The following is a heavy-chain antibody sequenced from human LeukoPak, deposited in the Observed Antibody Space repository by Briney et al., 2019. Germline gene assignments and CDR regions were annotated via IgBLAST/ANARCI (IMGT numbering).Heavy chain of an antibody. V-gene: IGHV3-23*01. CDR1: GFTLHSYA. CDR2: ISGNGAST. J-gene: IGHJ4*02. D-gene: IGHD3-22*01. Sequence: GGSLRLSCAASGFTLHSYAMIWVRQAPGKGLEWVSGISGNGASTYDADSVKGRFTISRDNSKNTLYLQMNSLRAEDTAVYYCAKGRGITLMSDYWGQGTLVTVSS. CDR3: AKGRGITLMSDY.